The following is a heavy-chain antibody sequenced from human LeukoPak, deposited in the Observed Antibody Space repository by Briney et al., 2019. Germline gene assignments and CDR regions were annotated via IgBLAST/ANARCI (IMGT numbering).Heavy chain of an antibody. CDR3: ARGGYYTLEYYYYMEV. Sequence: PSETLSLTCTVSGVSISNYYWSWIRQPPGKELEWIGYVYYSGGTDYNPSLKSRVTISVDTSKNQFSQKLNSVTAADTAVYYCARGGYYTLEYYYYMEVWGKGTTVTVSS. CDR1: GVSISNYY. V-gene: IGHV4-59*01. J-gene: IGHJ6*03. D-gene: IGHD3-3*01. CDR2: VYYSGGT.